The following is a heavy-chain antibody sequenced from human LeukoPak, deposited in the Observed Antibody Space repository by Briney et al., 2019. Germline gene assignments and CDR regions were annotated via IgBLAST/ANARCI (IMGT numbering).Heavy chain of an antibody. CDR1: GGSISSYY. V-gene: IGHV4-59*01. CDR3: AREDHYYGSGRIDY. CDR2: IYYSGST. J-gene: IGHJ4*02. Sequence: SETLSLTCTVSGGSISSYYWSWIRQPPGKGLEWIGYIYYSGSTNYNPSLKSRVTISVDTSKNQFSLKLSSVTAADTAVYYCAREDHYYGSGRIDYWGQGTLVTVSS. D-gene: IGHD3-10*01.